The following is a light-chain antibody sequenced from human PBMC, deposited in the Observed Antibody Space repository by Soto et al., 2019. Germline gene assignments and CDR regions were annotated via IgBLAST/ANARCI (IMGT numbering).Light chain of an antibody. CDR1: SSDIGAYIY. CDR3: SSYTSNSAVV. Sequence: QSALTQPASVSGSPGQSITISCTGTSSDIGAYIYVSWYQQHPGKAPNLMIYEVNNRPSGVSNRFSGSQSGNTASLTISGLQAEDEADYYCSSYTSNSAVVFGGGTKVTVL. CDR2: EVN. J-gene: IGLJ2*01. V-gene: IGLV2-14*01.